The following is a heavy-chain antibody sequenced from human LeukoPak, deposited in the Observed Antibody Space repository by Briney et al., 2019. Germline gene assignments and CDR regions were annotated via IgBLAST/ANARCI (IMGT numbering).Heavy chain of an antibody. CDR1: GDSISSNY. V-gene: IGHV4-4*07. CDR2: MSTSGGT. J-gene: IGHJ4*02. Sequence: SETLSLTCTVSGDSISSNYWSWIRQPAGKGLERIGRMSTSGGTNYNPSLTSRVTISVDKSKNHFSLNLNSVTAADTAVYYCARAPTGSHVDCWGQGTLVTVSS. CDR3: ARAPTGSHVDC. D-gene: IGHD1-26*01.